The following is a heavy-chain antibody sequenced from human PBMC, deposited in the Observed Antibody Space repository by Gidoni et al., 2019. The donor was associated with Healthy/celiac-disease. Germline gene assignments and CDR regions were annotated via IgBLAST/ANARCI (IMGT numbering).Heavy chain of an antibody. J-gene: IGHJ4*02. CDR3: ARWERYYDSSGYYSALDY. V-gene: IGHV2-26*01. D-gene: IGHD3-22*01. Sequence: QVTLKESGPVLVKPTETLTLTCTVSGFSLSNARMGVSWIRQPPGKALEWLAHIFSNDEKSYSTSLKSRLTISKDTSKSQVVLTMTNMDPVDTATYYCARWERYYDSSGYYSALDYWGQGTLVTVSS. CDR1: GFSLSNARMG. CDR2: IFSNDEK.